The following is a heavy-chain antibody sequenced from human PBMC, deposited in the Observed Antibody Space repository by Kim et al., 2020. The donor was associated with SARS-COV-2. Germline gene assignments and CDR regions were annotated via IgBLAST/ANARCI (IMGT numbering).Heavy chain of an antibody. CDR3: ARDPHGYSEDAFDI. J-gene: IGHJ3*02. CDR1: GGSISSGGYY. V-gene: IGHV4-31*03. Sequence: SETLSLTCTVSGGSISSGGYYWSWIRQHPGKGLEWIGYIYYSGSTYYNPSLKSRVTISVDTSKNQFSLKLSSVTAADTAVYYCARDPHGYSEDAFDIWGQGTMVTVSS. D-gene: IGHD5-18*01. CDR2: IYYSGST.